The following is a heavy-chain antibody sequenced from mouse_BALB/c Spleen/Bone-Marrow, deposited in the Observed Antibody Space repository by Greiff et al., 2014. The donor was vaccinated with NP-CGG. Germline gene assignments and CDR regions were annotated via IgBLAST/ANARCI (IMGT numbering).Heavy chain of an antibody. V-gene: IGHV1-4*01. J-gene: IGHJ3*01. CDR1: GYTFTSYT. D-gene: IGHD4-1*02. CDR2: INPSSGYT. CDR3: ARWANWDGFAY. Sequence: QVHVKQSGAELARPGASVKMSCKASGYTFTSYTMHWVKQRPGQGLEWIGYINPSSGYTNYNQKFKDKATLTADKSSSTAYMQLSSLTPEDSAVYYCARWANWDGFAYWGQGTLVTVSA.